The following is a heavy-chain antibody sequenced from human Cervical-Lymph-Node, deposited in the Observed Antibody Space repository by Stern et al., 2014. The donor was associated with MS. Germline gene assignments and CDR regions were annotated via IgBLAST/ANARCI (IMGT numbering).Heavy chain of an antibody. V-gene: IGHV1-69*01. D-gene: IGHD2-2*01. J-gene: IGHJ6*02. CDR1: GGTFRSFA. CDR2: IIPVFGTP. Sequence: QVQLGQSGSEVRKPGSSVNVSCKASGGTFRSFAVNWVRQAPGQGLEWVGGIIPVFGTPTYAQKFQGRVTIISDESTSTVYVELTSLTTEDTAIYFCASAHPATRRGYKGMNVWGQGTTIAVSS. CDR3: ASAHPATRRGYKGMNV.